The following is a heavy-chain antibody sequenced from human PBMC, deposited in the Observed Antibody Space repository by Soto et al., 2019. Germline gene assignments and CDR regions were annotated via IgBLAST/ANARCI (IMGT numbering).Heavy chain of an antibody. D-gene: IGHD6-13*01. CDR1: GASISSSSYY. CDR2: IYYSGST. J-gene: IGHJ4*02. CDR3: ARPGYSSSGFDY. V-gene: IGHV4-39*01. Sequence: ESRAVACAVCGASISSSSYYWGWIRQPPGKGLEWIGSIYYSGSTYYNPSLKSRVTISVDTSKNQFSLKLSSVTAADTAVYYCARPGYSSSGFDYWGQGTLVTVYS.